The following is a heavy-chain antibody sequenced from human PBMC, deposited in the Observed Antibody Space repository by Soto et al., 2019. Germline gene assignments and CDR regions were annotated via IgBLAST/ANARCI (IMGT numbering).Heavy chain of an antibody. J-gene: IGHJ4*02. V-gene: IGHV4-31*03. CDR2: NYYSGIT. CDR3: ARGLLPRGVPQQIDY. D-gene: IGHD6-13*01. Sequence: SETLSLTCTVSGGSISSGGYYWTWIRQHPGKGLEWIGYNYYSGITYYNPSLKSRVTISVDTSKNQFSLKLSSVTAADTAVYYCARGLLPRGVPQQIDYWGQGTLVTVSS. CDR1: GGSISSGGYY.